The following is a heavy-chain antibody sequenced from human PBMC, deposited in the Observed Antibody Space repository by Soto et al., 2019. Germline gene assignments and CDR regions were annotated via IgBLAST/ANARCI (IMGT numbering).Heavy chain of an antibody. CDR1: GYSFTAYG. CDR2: ISCYNGKT. V-gene: IGHV1-18*01. CDR3: ARDAPPPELRFLEWHNYDYNGMDV. Sequence: QVQVVQSGDEVKETGASVRVSCKTSGYSFTAYGISWVRQAPGQGLEWMGWISCYNGKTKYAQKVQGRVTMTTDTSTSTEYMEVRRLRSADTAIYYCARDAPPPELRFLEWHNYDYNGMDVWGQGTTVTVSS. D-gene: IGHD3-3*01. J-gene: IGHJ6*02.